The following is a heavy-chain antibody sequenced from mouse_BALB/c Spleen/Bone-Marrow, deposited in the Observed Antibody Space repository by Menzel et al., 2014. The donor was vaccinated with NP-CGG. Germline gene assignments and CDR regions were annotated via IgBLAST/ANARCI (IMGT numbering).Heavy chain of an antibody. J-gene: IGHJ3*01. CDR3: VRPFAY. CDR2: IWTGGGT. CDR1: GFSLTSYD. Sequence: VQLQESGPGLVAPSQSLSIPCTVSGFSLTSYDISWIRQPPGKGLEWLGVIWTGGGTNYNSAFMSRPSISKDNSKSQVFLKMNSLQTDDTAIYYCVRPFAYWGQGTLVTVSA. V-gene: IGHV2-9-2*01.